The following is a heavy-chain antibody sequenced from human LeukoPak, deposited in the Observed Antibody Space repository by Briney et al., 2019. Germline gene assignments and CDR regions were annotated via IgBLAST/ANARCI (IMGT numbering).Heavy chain of an antibody. CDR3: ARGDYGDHPGDFDY. Sequence: SETLSLTCTVSGGSISSYYCSWVRQPPGKGLGWNGYIYYSGSTNYNPSLKSRVTISVDTSKNQFSMKLSSVTAADTAVYYCARGDYGDHPGDFDYWGQGTLVTVSS. CDR1: GGSISSYY. CDR2: IYYSGST. V-gene: IGHV4-59*12. J-gene: IGHJ4*02. D-gene: IGHD4-17*01.